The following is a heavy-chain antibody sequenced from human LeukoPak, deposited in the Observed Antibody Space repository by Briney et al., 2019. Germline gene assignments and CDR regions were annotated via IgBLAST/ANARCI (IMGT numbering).Heavy chain of an antibody. Sequence: ASVRVSCKASGYTFTGYYMHWVRQVLGQGLEWMGWINPNSGVTKYAQMFQGRVTMTRDTSISTAYMELSRLRSDDTAVYYCARALRRGYSSGWYFDYWGQGTLVTVSS. J-gene: IGHJ4*02. CDR2: INPNSGVT. V-gene: IGHV1-2*02. CDR3: ARALRRGYSSGWYFDY. CDR1: GYTFTGYY. D-gene: IGHD5-18*01.